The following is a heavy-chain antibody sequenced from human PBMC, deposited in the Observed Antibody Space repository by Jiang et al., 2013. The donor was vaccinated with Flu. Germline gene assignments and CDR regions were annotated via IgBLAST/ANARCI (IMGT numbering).Heavy chain of an antibody. CDR2: IYYSGST. Sequence: LLKPSETLSLTCTVSGGSISSYYWSWIRQPPGKGLEWIGYIYYSGSTNYNPSLKSRVAISVDTSKNQFSLKLSSVTAADTAVYYCAGFLNRIAVAGSFDPWGQGTLVTVSS. D-gene: IGHD6-19*01. CDR3: AGFLNRIAVAGSFDP. V-gene: IGHV4-59*08. CDR1: GGSISSYY. J-gene: IGHJ5*02.